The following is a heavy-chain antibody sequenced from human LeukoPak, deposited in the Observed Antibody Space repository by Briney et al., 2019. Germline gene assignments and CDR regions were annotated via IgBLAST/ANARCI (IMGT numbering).Heavy chain of an antibody. CDR2: ISGSGGST. J-gene: IGHJ4*02. CDR3: ARDNDRRWVDIVATLYYFDY. V-gene: IGHV3-23*01. Sequence: PGGSLRLSCAASGFTFSSYAMSWVRQAPGKGLEWVSAISGSGGSTYYADSVKGRFTISRDNSKNSLYLQMNSLRAEDTAVYYCARDNDRRWVDIVATLYYFDYWGQGTLVTVSS. D-gene: IGHD5-12*01. CDR1: GFTFSSYA.